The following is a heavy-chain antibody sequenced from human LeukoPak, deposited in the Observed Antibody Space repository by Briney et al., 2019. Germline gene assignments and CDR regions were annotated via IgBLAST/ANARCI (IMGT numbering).Heavy chain of an antibody. CDR2: IWYDGSNK. CDR3: AREATYYDILIGYYEALYYFDY. Sequence: GGSLRLSCATSGFTFRSHAMHWVRQSPGQGLEWVAHIWYDGSNKYSADSVKGRFSVSRDNSKNTLYLQMNSLRAEDTAVYYCAREATYYDILIGYYEALYYFDYWGQGTLVTVSS. D-gene: IGHD3-9*01. J-gene: IGHJ4*02. V-gene: IGHV3-33*01. CDR1: GFTFRSHA.